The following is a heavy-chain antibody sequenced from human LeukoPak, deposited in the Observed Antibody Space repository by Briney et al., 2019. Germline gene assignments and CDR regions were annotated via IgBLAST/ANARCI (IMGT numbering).Heavy chain of an antibody. J-gene: IGHJ4*02. V-gene: IGHV3-48*03. CDR1: GFTFSSYE. CDR2: ISGSGSTI. CDR3: ATLWDPVTGTTQPLL. D-gene: IGHD6-19*01. Sequence: PGGSLRLSCAASGFTFSSYEMNWVRQAPGKGLEWVSYISGSGSTIYYGGSLKGRFTISRGNANNSLYLQMNSLRVEDTAVYYCATLWDPVTGTTQPLLWGQGTLVTVSS.